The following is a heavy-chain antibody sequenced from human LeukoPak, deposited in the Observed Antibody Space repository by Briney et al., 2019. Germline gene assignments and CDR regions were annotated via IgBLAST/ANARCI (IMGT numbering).Heavy chain of an antibody. J-gene: IGHJ6*02. V-gene: IGHV1-46*01. Sequence: ASVKGSYKASGYNFISYYMHWVRQATGQGLEWMGIINPSGVSTSYAQKFQDRVTMTRDTSTSTVYMELSSLKSEDTAVYYCAREDVVLVDAVRYYYYGMDVWGQGTTVTVSS. CDR2: INPSGVST. CDR1: GYNFISYY. CDR3: AREDVVLVDAVRYYYYGMDV. D-gene: IGHD2-8*01.